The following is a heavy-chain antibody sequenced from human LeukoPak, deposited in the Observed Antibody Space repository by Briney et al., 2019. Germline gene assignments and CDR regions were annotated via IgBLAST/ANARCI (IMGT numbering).Heavy chain of an antibody. V-gene: IGHV3-23*01. D-gene: IGHD3-16*01. J-gene: IGHJ4*02. CDR3: AKEHWAPKGENFDY. Sequence: GGSLRLSCAASGFTFSSYAMSWVRQSPGKGLEWVSAISGSGGSTYYGSSVKGRFTSSRDNPKNTLYLQMNSLRAEDTAVYYCAKEHWAPKGENFDYWGQGTLVTVSS. CDR1: GFTFSSYA. CDR2: ISGSGGST.